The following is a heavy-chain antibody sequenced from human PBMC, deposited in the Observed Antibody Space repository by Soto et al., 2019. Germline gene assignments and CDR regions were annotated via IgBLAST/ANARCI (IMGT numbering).Heavy chain of an antibody. CDR1: GFTFSSYA. D-gene: IGHD1-26*01. Sequence: EVQLLESGGGLVQPGGSLRLSCAASGFTFSSYAMRWVRQAPGKGLEWVSAISGSGGSTYYAESVKGRFTVSRDTSKNTRYLQMNSLRAEDTAVYYCARRGSGSYYDYWGQGTLVTVSS. CDR3: ARRGSGSYYDY. J-gene: IGHJ4*02. CDR2: ISGSGGST. V-gene: IGHV3-23*01.